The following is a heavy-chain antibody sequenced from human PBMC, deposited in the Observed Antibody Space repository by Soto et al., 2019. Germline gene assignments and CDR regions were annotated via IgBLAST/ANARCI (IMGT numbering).Heavy chain of an antibody. V-gene: IGHV3-33*01. CDR2: IWYDGSNK. CDR3: AREVVLRYFDWLSPVLDY. Sequence: GGSLRLSCAASGFTFSSYGMHWVRQAPGKGLEWVAVIWYDGSNKYYADSVKGRFTISRDNSKNTLYLQMNSLRAEDTAVYYCAREVVLRYFDWLSPVLDYWGQGTLVTVSS. D-gene: IGHD3-9*01. J-gene: IGHJ4*02. CDR1: GFTFSSYG.